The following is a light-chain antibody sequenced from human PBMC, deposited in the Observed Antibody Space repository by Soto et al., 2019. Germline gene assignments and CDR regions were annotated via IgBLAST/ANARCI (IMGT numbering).Light chain of an antibody. J-gene: IGLJ2*01. CDR1: SSNIGAGYD. CDR2: GNS. Sequence: QSVLTQPPSVSGAPGLRVTISCTGSSSNIGAGYDVHWYQQLPGTAPKLLIYGNSNRPSGVPDRFSGSKSGTSASLAITGLQAEDEADYYCQSYDSSLKGVFGGGTQLTVL. CDR3: QSYDSSLKGV. V-gene: IGLV1-40*01.